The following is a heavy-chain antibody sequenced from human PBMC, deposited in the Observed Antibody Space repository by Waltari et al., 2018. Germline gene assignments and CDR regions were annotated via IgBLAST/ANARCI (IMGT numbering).Heavy chain of an antibody. V-gene: IGHV1-69*02. CDR2: IIPILGIA. CDR3: ARVTMVRETNWFDP. D-gene: IGHD3-10*01. Sequence: QVQLVQSGAEVKKPGSSVKVSCKASGGTVSRYTISWVRQAPGQGLEWMGRIIPILGIANYAQKFQGRVTIIADKSTSTAYMELSSLRAEDTAVYYCARVTMVRETNWFDPWGQGTLVTVSS. J-gene: IGHJ5*02. CDR1: GGTVSRYT.